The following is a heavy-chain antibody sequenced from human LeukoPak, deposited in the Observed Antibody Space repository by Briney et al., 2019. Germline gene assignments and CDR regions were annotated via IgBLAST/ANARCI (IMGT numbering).Heavy chain of an antibody. CDR2: INHSGST. V-gene: IGHV4-34*01. J-gene: IGHJ5*02. CDR1: GGSFSGYY. Sequence: PSETLSLTCAVYGGSFSGYYWSWIRQPPGKGLEWIGEINHSGSTNYNPSLKSRVTISVDTSKNQFSLKLSSVTAADTAVYYCARHEQVAATLWWFDPWGQGTLVTVSS. CDR3: ARHEQVAATLWWFDP. D-gene: IGHD2-15*01.